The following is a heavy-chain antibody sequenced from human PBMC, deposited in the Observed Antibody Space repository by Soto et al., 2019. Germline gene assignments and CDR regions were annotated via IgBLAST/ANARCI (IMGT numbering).Heavy chain of an antibody. CDR3: SREDEVLYYYGSGRMDV. D-gene: IGHD3-10*01. V-gene: IGHV4-30-4*01. CDR1: GGSISRGDYY. CDR2: IYYSGST. J-gene: IGHJ6*04. Sequence: QVQLQESGPGLVKPSQTLSLTCTVSGGSISRGDYYWSWIRKHPVKGLEWIGYIYYSGSTYYNPSIKSRVTISVDTSKNQFSMKLSAVTAAYTAVYYCSREDEVLYYYGSGRMDVCGKGTTVTVPS.